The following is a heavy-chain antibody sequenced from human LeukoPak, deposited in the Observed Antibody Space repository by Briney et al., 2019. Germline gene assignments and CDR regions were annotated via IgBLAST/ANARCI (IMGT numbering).Heavy chain of an antibody. CDR3: ARHSPLNYGMDV. CDR2: IYYSGST. J-gene: IGHJ6*02. V-gene: IGHV4-39*01. Sequence: PSETLSLTCTVSGGSISSSSYYWGWIRQPPGKGLEWIGSIYYSGSTYYNPSLKSRVTISVDTSKNQFSLKLSSVTAADTVVYYCARHSPLNYGMDVWGQGTTVTVSS. CDR1: GGSISSSSYY.